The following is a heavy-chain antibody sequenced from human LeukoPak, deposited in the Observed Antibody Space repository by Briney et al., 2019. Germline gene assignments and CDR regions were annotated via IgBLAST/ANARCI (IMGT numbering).Heavy chain of an antibody. Sequence: SEILSLTCAVSGGSISSGGYSWSWIRQPPGKGLEWIGYIYHSGSTYYNPSLKSRVTISVDRSKNQFSLKLSSVTAADTAVYYCARVSDSDAFDIWGQGTMVTVSS. CDR1: GGSISSGGYS. V-gene: IGHV4-30-2*01. CDR3: ARVSDSDAFDI. D-gene: IGHD2-21*01. CDR2: IYHSGST. J-gene: IGHJ3*02.